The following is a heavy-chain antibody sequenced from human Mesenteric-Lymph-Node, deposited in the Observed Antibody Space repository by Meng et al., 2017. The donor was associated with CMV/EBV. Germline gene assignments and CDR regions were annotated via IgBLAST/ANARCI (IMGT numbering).Heavy chain of an antibody. V-gene: IGHV3-7*01. Sequence: GESLKISCAASGFTFGSYWMTWVRQAPGKGLEWVANIKQDGSEIYYVDSVKGRFIISRDNAKNSLYLQMNSLRVEDTAVYYCARDSDSVRYYDFWSGYYGMDVWGQGTTVTVSS. D-gene: IGHD3-3*01. CDR2: IKQDGSEI. CDR1: GFTFGSYW. J-gene: IGHJ6*02. CDR3: ARDSDSVRYYDFWSGYYGMDV.